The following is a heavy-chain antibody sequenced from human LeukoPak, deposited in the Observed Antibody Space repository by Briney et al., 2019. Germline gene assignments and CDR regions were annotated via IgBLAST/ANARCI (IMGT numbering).Heavy chain of an antibody. CDR1: GYTFPSYD. CDR2: MNPNSGNT. J-gene: IGHJ4*02. Sequence: ASVKVSCKTSGYTFPSYDINWVRQATGQGLEWMGWMNPNSGNTGYTQKFQGRVTISRNTSITTAYMELSSLRSEDTGVYYCARGPKWTGSYYYFDYWGQATLVTVSS. V-gene: IGHV1-8*01. D-gene: IGHD1-26*01. CDR3: ARGPKWTGSYYYFDY.